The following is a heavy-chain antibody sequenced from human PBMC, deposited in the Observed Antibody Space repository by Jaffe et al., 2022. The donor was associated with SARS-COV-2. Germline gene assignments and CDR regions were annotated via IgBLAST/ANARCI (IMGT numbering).Heavy chain of an antibody. D-gene: IGHD6-19*01. CDR2: INHSGST. CDR1: GGSFSGYY. CDR3: ARGRRGYSSGWLVY. V-gene: IGHV4-34*01. J-gene: IGHJ4*02. Sequence: QVQLQQWGAGLLKPSETLSLTCAVYGGSFSGYYWSWIRQPPGKGLEWIGEINHSGSTNYNPSLKSRVTISVDTSKNQFSLKLSSVTAADTAVYYCARGRRGYSSGWLVYWGQGTLVTVSS.